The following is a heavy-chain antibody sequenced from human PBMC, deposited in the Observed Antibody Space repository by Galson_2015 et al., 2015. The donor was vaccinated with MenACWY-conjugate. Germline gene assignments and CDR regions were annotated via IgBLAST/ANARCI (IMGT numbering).Heavy chain of an antibody. CDR2: IKKDGSEK. J-gene: IGHJ6*02. V-gene: IGHV3-7*03. Sequence: SLRLSYATSGFTFIRYGLHWVRQAPGKGLEWVASIKKDGSEKYYVDSVKGRFTVSRDNTKNSMYLEMNSLRAEDTAVYYCARGHYGMAVSGQGSTVTAS. CDR3: ARGHYGMAV. CDR1: GFTFIRYG.